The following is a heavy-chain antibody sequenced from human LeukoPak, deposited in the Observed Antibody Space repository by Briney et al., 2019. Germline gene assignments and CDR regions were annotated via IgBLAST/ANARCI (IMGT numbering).Heavy chain of an antibody. CDR1: GGSLSNYA. CDR3: ANSSTTLNVFGP. CDR2: IIPLLGTT. V-gene: IGHV1-69*05. D-gene: IGHD2/OR15-2a*01. J-gene: IGHJ5*02. Sequence: ASVKASCKASGGSLSNYAFNWVRQAPGQGLEWMRGIIPLLGTTRYAQKFQGRVTITTDGSTNTAYMEMSSLRSEDTAVYFCANSSTTLNVFGPWGQGTLVTVSS.